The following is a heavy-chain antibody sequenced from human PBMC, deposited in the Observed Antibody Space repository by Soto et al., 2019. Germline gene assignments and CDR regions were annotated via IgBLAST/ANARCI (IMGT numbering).Heavy chain of an antibody. D-gene: IGHD6-19*01. CDR3: PTWYSSSYYHFDY. J-gene: IGHJ5*01. Sequence: PGGALTLSCTASGFTVSSYGMHWVRQAPGKGLEWVAVISYDGSNKYYADSVKGRFTISRDNSKNKLYLQVNSPRAEDTAVYYCPTWYSSSYYHFDYRG. V-gene: IGHV3-30*03. CDR2: ISYDGSNK. CDR1: GFTVSSYG.